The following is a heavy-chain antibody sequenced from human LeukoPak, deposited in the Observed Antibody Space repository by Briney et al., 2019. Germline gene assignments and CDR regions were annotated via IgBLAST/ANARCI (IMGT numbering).Heavy chain of an antibody. V-gene: IGHV1-2*02. Sequence: GASVKVSCKASGYTFTGSYMHWVRQAPGQGLEWMGWINPNSGGRNYAQRFQGRVTMTRDTSISTAYMELSGLRSDDTAVYYCARDLIPNYYDSSGFENWGQGTLVTVSS. J-gene: IGHJ4*02. D-gene: IGHD3-22*01. CDR2: INPNSGGR. CDR1: GYTFTGSY. CDR3: ARDLIPNYYDSSGFEN.